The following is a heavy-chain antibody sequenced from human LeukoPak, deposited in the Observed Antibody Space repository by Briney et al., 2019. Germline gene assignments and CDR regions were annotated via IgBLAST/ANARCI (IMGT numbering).Heavy chain of an antibody. D-gene: IGHD1-1*01. CDR2: ISSSGSTI. J-gene: IGHJ4*02. CDR1: GLSFSNYV. Sequence: GGSLRLSCAASGLSFSNYVVNWVRQAPGKGLEWVSYISSSGSTIYYADSVKGRFTISRDNAKNSLYLQMNSLRAEDTAVYYCASAPGKVHQFDYWGQGTLVTVSS. V-gene: IGHV3-48*04. CDR3: ASAPGKVHQFDY.